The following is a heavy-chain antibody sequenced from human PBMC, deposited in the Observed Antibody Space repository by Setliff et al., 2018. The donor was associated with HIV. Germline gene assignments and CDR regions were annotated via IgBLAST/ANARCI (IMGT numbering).Heavy chain of an antibody. CDR2: ISSSSSYT. V-gene: IGHV3-11*05. D-gene: IGHD3-22*01. CDR3: AREKYDSSPTLDY. CDR1: GFTFSDYY. J-gene: IGHJ4*02. Sequence: GGSLRLSCAASGFTFSDYYMSWIRQAPGKGLEWVSYISSSSSYTNYADSVKGRFTISRDNAKNSIYLQMNSLRPEDTAVYYCAREKYDSSPTLDYWGQGTLVTVSS.